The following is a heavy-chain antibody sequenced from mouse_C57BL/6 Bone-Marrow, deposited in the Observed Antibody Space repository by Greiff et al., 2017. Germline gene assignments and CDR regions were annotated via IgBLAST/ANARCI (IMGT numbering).Heavy chain of an antibody. CDR2: INPNYGTT. V-gene: IGHV1-39*01. J-gene: IGHJ4*01. Sequence: EVKLMESGPELVKPGASVKISCKASGYSFTDYNMNWVKQSNGKSLEWIGVINPNYGTTSYNQKFKGKDTMTVDKSSSTASMQLNSLTSADSAVLYGARSYDDDYAMDYWGQGTSVTVSS. D-gene: IGHD2-4*01. CDR1: GYSFTDYN. CDR3: ARSYDDDYAMDY.